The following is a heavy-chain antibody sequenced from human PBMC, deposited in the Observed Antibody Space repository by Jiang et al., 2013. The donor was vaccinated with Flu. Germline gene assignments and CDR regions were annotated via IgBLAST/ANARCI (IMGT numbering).Heavy chain of an antibody. V-gene: IGHV4-59*01. D-gene: IGHD2-15*01. CDR1: GGSISSYY. Sequence: GLVKPSETLPFTCTVSGGSISSYYWSWIRQPPGKGLEWIGYIYYSGSTNYNPSLKSRVTISVDTSKNQFSLKLSSVTAADTAVYYCAGWRSEYFDYWGQGTLVTVSS. CDR2: IYYSGST. CDR3: AGWRSEYFDY. J-gene: IGHJ4*02.